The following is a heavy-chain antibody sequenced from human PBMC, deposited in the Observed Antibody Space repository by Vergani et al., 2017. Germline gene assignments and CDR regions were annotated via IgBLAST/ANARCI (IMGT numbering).Heavy chain of an antibody. D-gene: IGHD3-3*01. J-gene: IGHJ4*02. CDR2: ISYDGSNK. V-gene: IGHV3-30*18. Sequence: VQLLESGGGLVQPGGSLRLSCAASGFTFSSYGMHWVRQAPGKGLEWVAVISYDGSNKYYADSVKGRFTISRDNSKNTLYLQMNSLRAEDTAVYYCAKDRVPYDFWTRPYDYWGQGTLVTVSS. CDR3: AKDRVPYDFWTRPYDY. CDR1: GFTFSSYG.